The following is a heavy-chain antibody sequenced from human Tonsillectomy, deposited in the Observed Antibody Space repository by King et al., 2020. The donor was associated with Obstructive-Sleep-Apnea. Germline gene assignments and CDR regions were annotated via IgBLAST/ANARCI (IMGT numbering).Heavy chain of an antibody. Sequence: HVQLQQWGAGLLKPSETLSLTCAVFGGSFSDYYWSWIRQPPGKGLEWIGKINHSGSTNYNPSLKSRVTISVDTSKNQFSLKLNSVTAADTAVYYCARGSGAAAVNWFDPWGQGTLVTVSS. CDR3: ARGSGAAAVNWFDP. CDR2: INHSGST. J-gene: IGHJ5*02. V-gene: IGHV4-34*01. D-gene: IGHD6-13*01. CDR1: GGSFSDYY.